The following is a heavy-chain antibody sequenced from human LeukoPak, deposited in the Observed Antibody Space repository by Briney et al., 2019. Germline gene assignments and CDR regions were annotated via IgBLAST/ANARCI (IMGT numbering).Heavy chain of an antibody. V-gene: IGHV4-59*01. Sequence: PSETLSLTCTVSGDSISIYSWNWIRQPPGKGLEWIGNIDYSGNTIYNPALKSRVTMSVDTSKNQFSLYLTSVTAADTAVYYCAREGKLTGYFGGLGFNYWGQGILVTVSS. D-gene: IGHD6-19*01. J-gene: IGHJ4*02. CDR1: GDSISIYS. CDR3: AREGKLTGYFGGLGFNY. CDR2: IDYSGNT.